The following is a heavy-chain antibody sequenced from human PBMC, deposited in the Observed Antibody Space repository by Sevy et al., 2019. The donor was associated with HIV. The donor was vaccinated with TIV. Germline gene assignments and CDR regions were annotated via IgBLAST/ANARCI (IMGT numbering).Heavy chain of an antibody. CDR3: VRAIAADGSF. Sequence: GGSLRLSCAASGFTFDDYAMHWVRQAPGKGLEWVSGISWNSGSIGYADSVKGRFTISRDNAKNSLYLQMNSLRAEDTAHYYCVRAIAADGSFWGQGTLVTVSS. V-gene: IGHV3-9*01. CDR1: GFTFDDYA. J-gene: IGHJ4*02. CDR2: ISWNSGSI. D-gene: IGHD6-13*01.